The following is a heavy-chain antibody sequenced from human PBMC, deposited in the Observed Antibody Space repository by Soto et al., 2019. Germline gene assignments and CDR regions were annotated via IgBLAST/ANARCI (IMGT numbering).Heavy chain of an antibody. J-gene: IGHJ3*02. D-gene: IGHD2-2*01. CDR2: IRPDGSTT. CDR1: GFTFSRYW. CDR3: ALLGGIVPVSGAVREEDGFDI. Sequence: EVQLVESGGGLVQPGGSLRLSCAASGFTFSRYWMNWVRQTPGKGLVWVSRIRPDGSTTSYADSVRGRFTISRDNARNTLYLQMDTLRAEDTAVYYRALLGGIVPVSGAVREEDGFDIWGQGTMVTVSS. V-gene: IGHV3-74*01.